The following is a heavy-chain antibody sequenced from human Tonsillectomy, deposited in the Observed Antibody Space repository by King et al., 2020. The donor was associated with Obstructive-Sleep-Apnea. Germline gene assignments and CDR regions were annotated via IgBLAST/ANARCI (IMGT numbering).Heavy chain of an antibody. J-gene: IGHJ4*02. CDR2: ISGSGGST. D-gene: IGHD3-9*01. Sequence: VQLVESGGGLVQPGGSLRLSCAASGFIFSSYAMSWVRQAPGKGLEWVSSISGSGGSTYYADSVKGRFTISRDNSKSTLYLQVNSLRAEDTAVYYCAKAPYDILAGYYIYFDYWGQGTLVTVSS. V-gene: IGHV3-23*04. CDR1: GFIFSSYA. CDR3: AKAPYDILAGYYIYFDY.